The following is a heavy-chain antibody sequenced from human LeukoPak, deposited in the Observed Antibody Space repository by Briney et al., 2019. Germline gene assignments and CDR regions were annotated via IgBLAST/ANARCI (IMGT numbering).Heavy chain of an antibody. CDR1: GYTFTGYY. J-gene: IGHJ4*02. Sequence: ASVKVSCKASGYTFTGYYMRWVRQAPGQGLEWMGWINPNSGGTNYAQKFQGRVTMTRDTSISTAYMELSRLRSDDTAVYYCARDTPYYDILTGYPTKKYYFDYWGQGTLVTVSS. V-gene: IGHV1-2*02. CDR3: ARDTPYYDILTGYPTKKYYFDY. D-gene: IGHD3-9*01. CDR2: INPNSGGT.